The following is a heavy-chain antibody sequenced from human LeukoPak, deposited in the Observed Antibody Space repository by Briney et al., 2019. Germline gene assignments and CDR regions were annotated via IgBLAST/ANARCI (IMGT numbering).Heavy chain of an antibody. J-gene: IGHJ4*02. CDR2: ISGSGGST. CDR3: TVDSGDLFDH. Sequence: GGSLRLSCAASGFTSTTYAMSWVRQAPGKGLEWVSGISGSGGSTYYTHSVKGRLTISRDNSKNTLYLQMNSLRAEDTAIYYCTVDSGDLFDHWGQGTPVTVSS. V-gene: IGHV3-23*01. CDR1: GFTSTTYA. D-gene: IGHD4-17*01.